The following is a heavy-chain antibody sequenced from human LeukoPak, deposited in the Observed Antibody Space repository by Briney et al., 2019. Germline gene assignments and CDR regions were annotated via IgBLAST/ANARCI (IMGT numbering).Heavy chain of an antibody. V-gene: IGHV3-30*18. J-gene: IGHJ4*02. CDR3: AKDPVQVGATGSNYIDY. CDR2: ISYDGSNK. Sequence: QPGGSLRLSCAASGFTFSSYGMHWVRQAPGKGLEWVAVISYDGSNKYYADSVKGRFTISRDNSKNTLYLQMNSLRAEDTAVYYCAKDPVQVGATGSNYIDYWGQGTLVTVSS. D-gene: IGHD1-26*01. CDR1: GFTFSSYG.